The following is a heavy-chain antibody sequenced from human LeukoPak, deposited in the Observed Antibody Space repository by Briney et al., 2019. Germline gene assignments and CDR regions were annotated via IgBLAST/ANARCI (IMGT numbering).Heavy chain of an antibody. CDR3: ARDRYYYGSGSEDIIDY. D-gene: IGHD3-10*01. V-gene: IGHV3-7*01. J-gene: IGHJ4*02. Sequence: GGSLRLSCAASGFTFSSYWMSWVRQAPGKGLEWVANIKQDGSEKYYVDSVKGRFTISRDNAKNSLYLQMNSLRAEDTAVYYCARDRYYYGSGSEDIIDYWGQGTLVTVSS. CDR1: GFTFSSYW. CDR2: IKQDGSEK.